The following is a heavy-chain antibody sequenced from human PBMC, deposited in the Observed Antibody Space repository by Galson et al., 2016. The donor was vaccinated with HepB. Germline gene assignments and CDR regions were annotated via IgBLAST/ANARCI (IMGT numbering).Heavy chain of an antibody. D-gene: IGHD6-13*01. J-gene: IGHJ1*01. Sequence: QSGAEVKKPGESLTISCKGSGYSFTSYWISWVRQMPGKGLEWMGRIDPSDSYTNYSPSIQGHVTISADKSTSTAYPQWSNLKASDTAMYYCARLEAAAGISFRRHWGQGTLVSVAS. V-gene: IGHV5-10-1*01. CDR2: IDPSDSYT. CDR1: GYSFTSYW. CDR3: ARLEAAAGISFRRH.